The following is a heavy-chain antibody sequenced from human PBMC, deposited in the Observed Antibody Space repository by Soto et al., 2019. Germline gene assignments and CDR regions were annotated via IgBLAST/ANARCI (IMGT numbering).Heavy chain of an antibody. CDR1: GYTFTSYG. J-gene: IGHJ4*02. CDR3: AREVVVVAATFLFVGGAIDY. V-gene: IGHV1-18*01. CDR2: ISAYNGNT. D-gene: IGHD2-15*01. Sequence: QVQLVQSGAEVKKPGASVKVSCKASGYTFTSYGISWVRQAPGQGLEWMGWISAYNGNTNYAQKLQGRVTMTTDTSTSTAYMELRSLRSDDTAVYYCAREVVVVAATFLFVGGAIDYWGQGTLVTASS.